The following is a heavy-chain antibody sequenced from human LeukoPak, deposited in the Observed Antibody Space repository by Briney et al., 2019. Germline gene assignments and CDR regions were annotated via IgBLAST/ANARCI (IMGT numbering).Heavy chain of an antibody. D-gene: IGHD3-9*01. CDR3: ARAKYDILTGPDAFDI. V-gene: IGHV4-59*01. Sequence: ETSETLSLTCTVSGGSISSYYWSWIRQPPGKGLEWIGYIYYSGSTNYNPSLESRVTISVDTSKNQFSLKLSSVTAADTAVYYCARAKYDILTGPDAFDIWGQGTMVTVSS. CDR1: GGSISSYY. CDR2: IYYSGST. J-gene: IGHJ3*02.